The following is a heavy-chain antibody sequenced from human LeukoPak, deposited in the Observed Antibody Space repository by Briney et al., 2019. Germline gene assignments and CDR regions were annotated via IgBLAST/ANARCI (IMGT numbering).Heavy chain of an antibody. V-gene: IGHV4-59*01. D-gene: IGHD5-24*01. J-gene: IGHJ4*02. CDR2: IYYSGST. Sequence: SETLSLTCTVSGGSISSYYWSWIRQPPGKGLEWIGYIYYSGSTNYNPSLKGRVTISVDTSKNQFSLKLSSVTAADTAVYYCARDVSRGGDGYNIWGQGTLVTVSS. CDR1: GGSISSYY. CDR3: ARDVSRGGDGYNI.